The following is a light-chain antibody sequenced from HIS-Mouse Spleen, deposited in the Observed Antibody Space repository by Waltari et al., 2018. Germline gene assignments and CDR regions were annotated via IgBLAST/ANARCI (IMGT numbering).Light chain of an antibody. V-gene: IGLV4-69*01. Sequence: QLVLTQSPSASASLGASVKLTCTLSSGHSSYAIAWHQQQPEKGPRYLRKLNSDGSHRKGDGIPDRVSGSSSGAGRYLTISSLQSEDEADYYCQTWGTGIHWVFGGGTKLTVL. J-gene: IGLJ3*02. CDR1: SGHSSYA. CDR2: LNSDGSH. CDR3: QTWGTGIHWV.